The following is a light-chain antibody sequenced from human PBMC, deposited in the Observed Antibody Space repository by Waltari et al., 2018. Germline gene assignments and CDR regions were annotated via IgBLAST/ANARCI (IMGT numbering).Light chain of an antibody. CDR1: SSHLGSNY. CDR3: AVWDDSLSGRV. V-gene: IGLV1-47*01. CDR2: RNN. Sequence: QSVLTQPPSASGTPGQRVTISCSGTSSHLGSNYVSWYHQLPGTAPKLLIYRNNQRPSGVPDRFSGSKSGTSASLAISGLRSEDEADYYCAVWDDSLSGRVFGGGTKLTVL. J-gene: IGLJ3*02.